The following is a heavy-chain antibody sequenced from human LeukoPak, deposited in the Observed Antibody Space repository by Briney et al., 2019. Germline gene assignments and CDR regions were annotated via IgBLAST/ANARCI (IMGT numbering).Heavy chain of an antibody. Sequence: SETLSLTCTVSGDSISSITYYWAWIRQPPGKGLEWIGNIYYSGSTYYNPSPKSRVTISIDTSKNHFSLELSSVTAADMAVYYCARGLYDGGSWFHFDSWGQGTLVTVSS. V-gene: IGHV4-39*02. J-gene: IGHJ4*02. CDR2: IYYSGST. CDR3: ARGLYDGGSWFHFDS. CDR1: GDSISSITYY. D-gene: IGHD6-13*01.